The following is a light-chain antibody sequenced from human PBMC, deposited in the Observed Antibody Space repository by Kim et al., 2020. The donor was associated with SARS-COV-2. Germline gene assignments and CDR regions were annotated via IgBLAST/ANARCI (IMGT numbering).Light chain of an antibody. CDR2: DKN. J-gene: IGLJ2*01. CDR3: NSRESGVNHVV. CDR1: SRRSYY. V-gene: IGLV3-19*01. Sequence: ALRQKVRITCQGDSRRSYYATWYQKKPGQAPVLVIYDKNNRPSGIPARFSGSYSGNTASLTITGAQAGDEAVYYCNSRESGVNHVVFGGGTQLTVL.